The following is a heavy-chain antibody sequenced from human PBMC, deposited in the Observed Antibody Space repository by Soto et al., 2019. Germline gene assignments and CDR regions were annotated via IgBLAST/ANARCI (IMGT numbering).Heavy chain of an antibody. D-gene: IGHD3-22*01. CDR1: GFTFSSYA. J-gene: IGHJ4*02. CDR2: ISGSGSTI. Sequence: EVQLLESGGGLVQPGGSLRLSCAASGFTFSSYAVSWVRQAPGKGPEWISSISGSGSTIYYADSVKGRFTISRDNSKNTLYLQMSSRRAEDTAVYDCARVFYYYDSSGYYEFDYWGQGTLVTVSS. V-gene: IGHV3-23*01. CDR3: ARVFYYYDSSGYYEFDY.